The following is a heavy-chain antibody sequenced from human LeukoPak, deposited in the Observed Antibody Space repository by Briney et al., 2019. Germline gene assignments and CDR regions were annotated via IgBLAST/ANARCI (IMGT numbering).Heavy chain of an antibody. V-gene: IGHV4-34*01. J-gene: IGHJ4*02. Sequence: PSETLSLTCAVYGGSFSGYYWSWIRQPPGKGLEWIGEINHSGSTNYNTSLKSRVTISVDTSKNQFSLKLSSVTAADTAVYYCARASLGYCSGGSCYFDYWGQGTLVTVSS. CDR2: INHSGST. CDR3: ARASLGYCSGGSCYFDY. D-gene: IGHD2-15*01. CDR1: GGSFSGYY.